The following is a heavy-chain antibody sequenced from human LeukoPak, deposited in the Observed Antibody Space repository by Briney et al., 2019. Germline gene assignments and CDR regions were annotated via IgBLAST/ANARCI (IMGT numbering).Heavy chain of an antibody. CDR2: INPSGGST. Sequence: GASVKVSCKSSGYTFTSYYMHWVRQAPGQGLEWMGIINPSGGSTSYAQKFRGRVTMNRDTSTSTVYMELSSLRSEDTAVYYCARGYSSGPAFDIWGQGTMVTVSS. CDR1: GYTFTSYY. V-gene: IGHV1-46*01. D-gene: IGHD6-19*01. CDR3: ARGYSSGPAFDI. J-gene: IGHJ3*02.